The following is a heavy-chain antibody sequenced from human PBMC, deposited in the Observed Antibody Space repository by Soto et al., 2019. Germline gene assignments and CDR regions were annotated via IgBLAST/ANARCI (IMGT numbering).Heavy chain of an antibody. D-gene: IGHD3-3*01. Sequence: QVQLVESGGGVVQPGRSLRLSCAASGFTFSSYALHWVRKAPGKGLEWVALISYDGSNKYYADSVKGRFTISRDNSKNTLYLQMNSLRAEDTAVYYCARDKRDLRFLEWSYYFDYWGQGTLVTVSS. CDR1: GFTFSSYA. J-gene: IGHJ4*02. CDR2: ISYDGSNK. V-gene: IGHV3-30-3*01. CDR3: ARDKRDLRFLEWSYYFDY.